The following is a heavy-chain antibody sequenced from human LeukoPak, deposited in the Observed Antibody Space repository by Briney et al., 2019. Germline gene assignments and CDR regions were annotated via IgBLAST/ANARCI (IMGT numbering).Heavy chain of an antibody. CDR1: GFTFSSYA. V-gene: IGHV3-23*01. Sequence: GGSLRLSCAASGFTFSSYAMSWVRQAPGKGLEWVSAISGSGSSTYYADSVKGRFTISRDNSKNTLYLQMNSLRAEDTAVYYCALSSSPCCFDYWGQGTLVTVSS. CDR3: ALSSSPCCFDY. CDR2: ISGSGSST. J-gene: IGHJ4*02. D-gene: IGHD6-6*01.